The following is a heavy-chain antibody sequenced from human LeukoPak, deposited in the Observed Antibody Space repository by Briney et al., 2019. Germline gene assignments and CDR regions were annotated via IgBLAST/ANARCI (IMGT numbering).Heavy chain of an antibody. Sequence: PGGSLRLSCAASGFTFDDYAIYWVRQVPGKGLEWVCLISGDGGGTTYYADSVKGRFTISRDNSKNSLYLEMNSLRTEDTALYYCAKDMGLNLFHWGQGTMVTVSS. J-gene: IGHJ3*01. CDR1: GFTFDDYA. D-gene: IGHD1-14*01. CDR2: ISGDGGGTT. V-gene: IGHV3-43*02. CDR3: AKDMGLNLFH.